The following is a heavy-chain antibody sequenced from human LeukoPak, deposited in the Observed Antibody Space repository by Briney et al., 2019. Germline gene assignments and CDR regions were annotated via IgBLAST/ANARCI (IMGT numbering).Heavy chain of an antibody. Sequence: KPSETLSLTCSVSGGSIRLHFWSWIRQPPGKGLDWIAFIHYSGRTKYNPSLQSRVTISIDTSENNFSLKLTSVTAADTAVYYCARLLDNDSSGDPDTFDMWGQGTVVSVSS. CDR2: IHYSGRT. V-gene: IGHV4-59*11. D-gene: IGHD3-22*01. CDR1: GGSIRLHF. CDR3: ARLLDNDSSGDPDTFDM. J-gene: IGHJ3*02.